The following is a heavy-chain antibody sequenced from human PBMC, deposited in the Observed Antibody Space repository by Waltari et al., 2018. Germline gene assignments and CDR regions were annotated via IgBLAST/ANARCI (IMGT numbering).Heavy chain of an antibody. Sequence: EVQLVESGGGLVQPGGSLRLSCAASGFTFSSYSMNWVRQAPGKGLEWVSYISSSSSTIYYADSVKGRFTISRDNAKNSLYLQMNSLRAEDTAVNYCARGGASYYYDSSGYYWGQGTLVTVSS. CDR3: ARGGASYYYDSSGYY. CDR1: GFTFSSYS. J-gene: IGHJ4*02. D-gene: IGHD3-22*01. CDR2: ISSSSSTI. V-gene: IGHV3-48*01.